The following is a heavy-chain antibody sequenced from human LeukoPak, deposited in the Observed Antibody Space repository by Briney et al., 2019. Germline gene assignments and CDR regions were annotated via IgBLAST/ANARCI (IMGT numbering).Heavy chain of an antibody. V-gene: IGHV4-34*01. J-gene: IGHJ5*02. CDR3: ARVDGSCSGGSCPSGNWFDP. CDR1: GGSFSGFY. CDR2: INQSEST. Sequence: SETLSLTCTVYGGSFSGFYWSWIRQPPGKGLEWIGEINQSESTSYNPSLKSRVTISVDTSKNQFSLKLSSVTAADTAVYYCARVDGSCSGGSCPSGNWFDPWGQGTLVTVSS. D-gene: IGHD2-15*01.